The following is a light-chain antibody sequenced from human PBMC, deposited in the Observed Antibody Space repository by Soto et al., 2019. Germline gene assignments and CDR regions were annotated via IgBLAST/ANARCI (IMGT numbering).Light chain of an antibody. CDR3: SSYAGSDNMI. CDR2: DVS. J-gene: IGLJ2*01. V-gene: IGLV2-8*01. Sequence: QSVLTQPPSASGSPGQSVTLSCTGSSSDVGGYEHVAWYQQHPGRVPKPLIYDVSKRLAGVPDRFSGSKSGNTASLTVSGSQAEDEADYYCSSYAGSDNMIFGGGTQLTVL. CDR1: SSDVGGYEH.